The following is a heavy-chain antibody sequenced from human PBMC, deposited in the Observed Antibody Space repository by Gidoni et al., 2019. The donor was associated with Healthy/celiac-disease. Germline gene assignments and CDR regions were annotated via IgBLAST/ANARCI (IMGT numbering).Heavy chain of an antibody. Sequence: EVQLLESVGGLVRPGGSLRLSCAVSGFTFSSYAMRWVRQATGKGLEWVSVISGSGGSTYYADSVKGRFTISRDKSKNTLYLQMNSLRAEDTAVYYCAKGDSIAARGGAFDYWGQGTLVTVSS. V-gene: IGHV3-23*01. J-gene: IGHJ4*02. CDR1: GFTFSSYA. D-gene: IGHD6-6*01. CDR3: AKGDSIAARGGAFDY. CDR2: ISGSGGST.